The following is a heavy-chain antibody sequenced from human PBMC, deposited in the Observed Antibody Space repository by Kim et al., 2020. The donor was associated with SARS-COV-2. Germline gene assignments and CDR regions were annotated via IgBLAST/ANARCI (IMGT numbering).Heavy chain of an antibody. CDR3: AKDMAYGADDGAFDI. D-gene: IGHD4-17*01. CDR2: ISYDGSNK. J-gene: IGHJ3*02. V-gene: IGHV3-30*18. Sequence: GGSLRLSCAASGFTFSSYGMHWVRQAPGKGLEWVAVISYDGSNKYYADSVKGRFTISRDNSKNTLYLQMNSLRAEDTAVYYCAKDMAYGADDGAFDIWGQGTMVTVSS. CDR1: GFTFSSYG.